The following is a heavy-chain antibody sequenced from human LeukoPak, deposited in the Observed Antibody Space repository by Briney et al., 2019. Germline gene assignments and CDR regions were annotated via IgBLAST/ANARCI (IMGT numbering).Heavy chain of an antibody. CDR3: ARAFRAYSSSSPRY. D-gene: IGHD6-6*01. V-gene: IGHV3-48*03. CDR1: GFTFSNYE. CDR2: ISSSGRNI. J-gene: IGHJ4*02. Sequence: PGGSLRLSCAASGFTFSNYELNWVRQAPGKGLEWVSYISSSGRNIYYADSVKGRFTISRDNAKNSLYLQMNSLRAEDTAVYYCARAFRAYSSSSPRYWGQGTLVTVSS.